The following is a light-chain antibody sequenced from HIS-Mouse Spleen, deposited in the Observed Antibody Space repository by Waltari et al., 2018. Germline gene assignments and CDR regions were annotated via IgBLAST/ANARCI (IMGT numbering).Light chain of an antibody. V-gene: IGLV2-23*01. CDR2: EGS. CDR1: SSDGGCYNL. Sequence: QSALTQPASVSGSPGQSITISCTGTSSDGGCYNLVSWYQQHPGKAPKLMIYEGSKRPSGVSNRFSGSKSGNTASLTISGLQAEDEADYYCCSYAGSSTVVFGGGTKLTVL. J-gene: IGLJ2*01. CDR3: CSYAGSSTVV.